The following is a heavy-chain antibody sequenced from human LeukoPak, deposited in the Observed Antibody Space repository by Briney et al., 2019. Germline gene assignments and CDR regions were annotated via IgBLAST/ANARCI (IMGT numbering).Heavy chain of an antibody. V-gene: IGHV3-30*04. D-gene: IGHD3-3*01. CDR3: ARDPNPPNVDYDFWSGHLDY. CDR2: ISYDGSNK. J-gene: IGHJ4*02. CDR1: GFTFSSYA. Sequence: GGSLRLSCAASGFTFSSYAMHWVRQAPGKGLEWVAVISYDGSNKYYADSVKGRFTISRDNSKNTLYLQMNSLRAEDTAVYYCARDPNPPNVDYDFWSGHLDYWGQGTLVTVSS.